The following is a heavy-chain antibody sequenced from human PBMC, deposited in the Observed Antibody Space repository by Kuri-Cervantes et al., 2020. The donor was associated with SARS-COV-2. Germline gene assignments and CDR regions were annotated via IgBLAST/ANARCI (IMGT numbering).Heavy chain of an antibody. CDR1: GFTFSSYG. D-gene: IGHD2-2*01. V-gene: IGHV3-30*02. Sequence: GESLKISCAASGFTFSSYGMHWVRQAPGKGLEWVAFIRYDGSNKYYADSVKGRFTISRDNSKNTLYLQMNSLRAEDTAVYYCARDEGIVVVPSGPRHRTPTDAFDIWGQGTMVTVSS. CDR3: ARDEGIVVVPSGPRHRTPTDAFDI. J-gene: IGHJ3*02. CDR2: IRYDGSNK.